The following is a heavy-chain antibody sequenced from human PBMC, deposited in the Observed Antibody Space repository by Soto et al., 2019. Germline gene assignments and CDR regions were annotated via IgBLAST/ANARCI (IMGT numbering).Heavy chain of an antibody. V-gene: IGHV4-31*03. CDR3: ARDRRQYLAPGAFDI. Sequence: QVQLQESGPGLVKPSQTLSLTCTVSGDSISSGGYYWSWIRHHPGKGLEWIGYIYYRGSTTYNPSLKSRVSISVDTSKNQFSVKLSSVTVADTAVYYCARDRRQYLAPGAFDIWGQGTTVIVSS. CDR1: GDSISSGGYY. CDR2: IYYRGST. D-gene: IGHD2-2*02. J-gene: IGHJ3*02.